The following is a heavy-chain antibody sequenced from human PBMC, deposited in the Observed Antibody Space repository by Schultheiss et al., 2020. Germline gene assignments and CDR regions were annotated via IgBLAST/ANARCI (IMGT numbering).Heavy chain of an antibody. J-gene: IGHJ1*01. CDR1: GYTFTGYY. V-gene: IGHV1-2*06. Sequence: ASVKVSCKASGYTFTGYYMHWVRQAPGQGLEWMGRINPNSGGTNYAQKFQGRVTMTRDTSISTAYMELSRLRSDDTAVYYCARDLEAYCGGDCYSLYFQHWGQGTLVTVSS. CDR2: INPNSGGT. D-gene: IGHD2-21*01. CDR3: ARDLEAYCGGDCYSLYFQH.